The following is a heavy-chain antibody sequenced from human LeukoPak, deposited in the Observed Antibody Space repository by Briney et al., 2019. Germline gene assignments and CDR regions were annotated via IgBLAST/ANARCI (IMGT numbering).Heavy chain of an antibody. V-gene: IGHV4-59*01. J-gene: IGHJ4*02. Sequence: SETLSLTCTVSGGSISSYYWSWIRQPPGKGLEWIGYIYYSGSTNYNPSLKSRVTISVDTSKNQFSLKLSSVTAVDTAVYYCARGRGSYYYFDYWGQGTLVTVSS. CDR2: IYYSGST. D-gene: IGHD1-26*01. CDR1: GGSISSYY. CDR3: ARGRGSYYYFDY.